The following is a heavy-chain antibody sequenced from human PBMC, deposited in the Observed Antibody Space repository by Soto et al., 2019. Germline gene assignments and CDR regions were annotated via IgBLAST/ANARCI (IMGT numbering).Heavy chain of an antibody. CDR1: GFTFSAYE. D-gene: IGHD3-3*02. Sequence: GGSLRLSCAASGFTFSAYEMNWVRQAPGKGLEWVSYISSSGTIIYYADSVKGRFTISRDNAKNSLYLQMNSLRAEDTAFYYCARSPFLECNWAQGTLVTVSS. J-gene: IGHJ4*02. CDR2: ISSSGTII. V-gene: IGHV3-48*03. CDR3: ARSPFLECN.